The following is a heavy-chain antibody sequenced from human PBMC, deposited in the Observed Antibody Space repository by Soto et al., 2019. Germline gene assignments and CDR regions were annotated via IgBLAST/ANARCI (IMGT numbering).Heavy chain of an antibody. Sequence: GGSLRLSCATSGFTFSTYAMHWVRQAPGKGLEYVSSISSNGRSTYYANSVKGRFTISRDNSKNTLYLQMDSLRAEDMAVYYCARDRLTNAFGDAASDNWGQDTLVTVSS. CDR1: GFTFSTYA. V-gene: IGHV3-64*01. J-gene: IGHJ1*01. CDR3: ARDRLTNAFGDAASDN. D-gene: IGHD2-8*01. CDR2: ISSNGRST.